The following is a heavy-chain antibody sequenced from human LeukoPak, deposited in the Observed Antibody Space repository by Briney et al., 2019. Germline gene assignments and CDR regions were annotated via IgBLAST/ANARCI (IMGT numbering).Heavy chain of an antibody. J-gene: IGHJ4*02. CDR1: GFTFSSYG. D-gene: IGHD2-15*01. V-gene: IGHV3-30*18. CDR2: ISYDGSNK. Sequence: PGGSLRLSCAASGFTFSSYGMHWVRQAPGKGLEWVAVISYDGSNKYYADSVKGRFTISRDNSKNTLYLQMNSLRAEDTAVYYCAKDGGDIVVVVRDGEFTDYWGQGTLVTVSS. CDR3: AKDGGDIVVVVRDGEFTDY.